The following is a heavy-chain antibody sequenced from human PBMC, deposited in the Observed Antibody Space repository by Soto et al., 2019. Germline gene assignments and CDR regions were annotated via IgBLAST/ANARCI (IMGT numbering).Heavy chain of an antibody. J-gene: IGHJ5*02. CDR1: GFTFSSYS. CDR2: ISSSSSYI. D-gene: IGHD4-17*01. Sequence: GGSLRLSCAASGFTFSSYSMNWVRQAPGKGLEWVSSISSSSSYIYYADSVKGRFTISRDNAKNSLYLQMDSLRAEDTAVYYCAPPAVLFYGDYTPSWGQGTLVTVSS. V-gene: IGHV3-21*01. CDR3: APPAVLFYGDYTPS.